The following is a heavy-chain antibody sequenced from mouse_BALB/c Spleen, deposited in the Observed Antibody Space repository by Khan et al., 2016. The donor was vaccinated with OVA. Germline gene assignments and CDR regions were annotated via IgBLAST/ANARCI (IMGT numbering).Heavy chain of an antibody. D-gene: IGHD1-1*01. J-gene: IGHJ2*01. CDR2: ILYSVNT. CDR3: ARVYGGDFDY. V-gene: IGHV3-2*02. Sequence: EVQLQESGPGLVKPSHSLSLPCTFTSYSITTAYAWNCICHFPDNNLEFMGYILYSVNTKYNPSLKSRISITRDTSKNQFFLQLKSVTTDDTARYYCARVYGGDFDYWGQGTTLTVSS. CDR1: SYSITTAYA.